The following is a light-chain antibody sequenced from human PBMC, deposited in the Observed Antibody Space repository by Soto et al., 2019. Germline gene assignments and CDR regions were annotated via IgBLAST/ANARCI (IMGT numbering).Light chain of an antibody. V-gene: IGLV1-47*02. CDR3: AAWDDIRGWV. J-gene: IGLJ3*02. CDR1: SSNIGRDY. CDR2: SNN. Sequence: QSVLTQPPSASGTPGQKVTISCSGSSSNIGRDYVSWYQYLPGTAPKLLIYSNNQRPSGVPDRVSGSKSGTSASLAISELRSEDESDYFCAAWDDIRGWVFGGGTKLTVL.